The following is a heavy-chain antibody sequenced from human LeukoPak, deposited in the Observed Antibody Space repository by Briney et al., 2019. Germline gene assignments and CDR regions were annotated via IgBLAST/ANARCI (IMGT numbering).Heavy chain of an antibody. CDR1: GGSFSGYY. Sequence: SETLSLTCAVYGGSFSGYYWSWIRQPPGKGLEWIGEINHSGSTNYNPSLKSRVTISVDTSKNQFSLKLSSVTAADTAVYYCARHRHCSGGSCYDGYWFDPWGQGTLVTVSS. CDR3: ARHRHCSGGSCYDGYWFDP. CDR2: INHSGST. D-gene: IGHD2-15*01. J-gene: IGHJ5*02. V-gene: IGHV4-34*01.